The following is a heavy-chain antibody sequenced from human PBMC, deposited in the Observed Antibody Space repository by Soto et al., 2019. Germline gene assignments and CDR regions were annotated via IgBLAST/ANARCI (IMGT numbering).Heavy chain of an antibody. CDR1: GFIFGDYA. CDR2: ITRKDYAGRP. CDR3: VRDGGGGFCPALDF. Sequence: EVQLVESGGGLVQPGRSMRLSCTASGFIFGDYALSWVRQAPGKGQERVGFITRKDYAGRPETAASVKDRFVISRDDSKSIAYLEMNSLKIEDTGVYYGVRDGGGGFCPALDFWGQGTQVTVSS. V-gene: IGHV3-49*04. J-gene: IGHJ4*02. D-gene: IGHD3-16*01.